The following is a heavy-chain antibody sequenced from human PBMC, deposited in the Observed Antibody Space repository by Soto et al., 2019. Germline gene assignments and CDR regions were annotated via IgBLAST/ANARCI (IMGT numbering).Heavy chain of an antibody. Sequence: ASVKVSCKASGYTFTSYGISWVRQAPGQGLEWMGWISAYNGNTNYAQKLQGRVTMTTDTSTSTAYMELRSLRSDDAAVYYCAKTGIAARQGYFQHWGQGTLVTVSS. CDR1: GYTFTSYG. J-gene: IGHJ1*01. V-gene: IGHV1-18*01. CDR3: AKTGIAARQGYFQH. D-gene: IGHD6-6*01. CDR2: ISAYNGNT.